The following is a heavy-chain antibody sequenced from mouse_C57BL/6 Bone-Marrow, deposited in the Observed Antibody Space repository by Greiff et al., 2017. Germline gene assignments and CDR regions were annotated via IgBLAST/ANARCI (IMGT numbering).Heavy chain of an antibody. D-gene: IGHD1-1*01. J-gene: IGHJ4*01. Sequence: VKLMESGPELVRPGASVKISCKAPGYTFTSHWMQWVRQRPGQGLEWIGEIFPGSGSTYYNEKFKGKATLTVDTSSSTAYMQLSSLTSEDSAVYFCAREGKIYYYGSSYAMDYWGQGTSVTVSS. CDR1: GYTFTSHW. CDR3: AREGKIYYYGSSYAMDY. CDR2: IFPGSGST. V-gene: IGHV1-56*01.